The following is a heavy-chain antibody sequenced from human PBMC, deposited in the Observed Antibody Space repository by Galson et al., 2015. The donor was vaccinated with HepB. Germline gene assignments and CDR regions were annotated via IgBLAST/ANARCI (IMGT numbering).Heavy chain of an antibody. CDR3: ARGRSKWELLRDYFDY. V-gene: IGHV1-2*02. CDR1: KYTFSDYY. Sequence: SVKVSCKASKYTFSDYYIHWVRQAPGQGLERMGWIFPNSGGTTYAQVFQGRVTLTSDTSINTAYMYLSSLTSDDTAVYYCARGRSKWELLRDYFDYWGQGTLVTVSS. J-gene: IGHJ4*02. CDR2: IFPNSGGT. D-gene: IGHD1-26*01.